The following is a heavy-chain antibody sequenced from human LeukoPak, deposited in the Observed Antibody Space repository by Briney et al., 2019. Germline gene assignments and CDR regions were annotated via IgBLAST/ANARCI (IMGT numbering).Heavy chain of an antibody. CDR2: INHSGYT. CDR3: TRAVAGHPD. CDR1: GVPFSNYY. J-gene: IGHJ4*01. V-gene: IGHV4-34*01. Sequence: SETLSLTCAVSGVPFSNYYWSWVRQSPEKGLEWIGEINHSGYTNYNPSLKSRVTISIDTSKNQFSLMLTSVTAADSGVYFCTRAVAGHPDCGQGTLVTVSS. D-gene: IGHD6-19*01.